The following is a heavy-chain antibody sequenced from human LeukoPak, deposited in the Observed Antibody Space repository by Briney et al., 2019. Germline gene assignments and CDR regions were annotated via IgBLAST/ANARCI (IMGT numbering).Heavy chain of an antibody. D-gene: IGHD6-13*01. V-gene: IGHV4-59*08. CDR3: ARAPIAAAGAPKNVDY. CDR1: GGSITTYD. J-gene: IGHJ4*02. CDR2: MSYSGSA. Sequence: PSETLSLTCTVSGGSITTYDWSWSWVRQPPGKGLEWIGYMSYSGSASYNPSLESRVTITVDTSENQFSLKLSSVTAADTAVYYCARAPIAAAGAPKNVDYWGQGTLVTVSS.